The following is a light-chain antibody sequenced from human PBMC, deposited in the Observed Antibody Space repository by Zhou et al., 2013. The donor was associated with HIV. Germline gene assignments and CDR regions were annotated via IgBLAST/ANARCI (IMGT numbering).Light chain of an antibody. J-gene: IGKJ2*02. CDR2: GAS. CDR3: HQYGSSPRT. CDR1: QSVAYN. Sequence: EIVLTQSPGTLSVSPGERVTLSCRASQSVAYNVAWHQQRPGQAPRLLIYGASNRATGIPDRFSGSGSGTDFTLIISRLEPEDFAVYYCHQYGSSPRTFGQGTKLDIK. V-gene: IGKV3-20*01.